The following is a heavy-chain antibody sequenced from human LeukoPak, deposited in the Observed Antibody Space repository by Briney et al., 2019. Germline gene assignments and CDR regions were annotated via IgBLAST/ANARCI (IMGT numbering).Heavy chain of an antibody. J-gene: IGHJ3*02. D-gene: IGHD3-22*01. CDR2: IYYSGST. CDR3: AGEVVITWEDAFDI. Sequence: SETLSLTCTVSGGSISSGGYYWSWIRQHPGKGLEWIGYIYYSGSTYYNPSLKSRVTISVDTSKNQFSLKLSSVTAADTAVYYCAGEVVITWEDAFDIWGQGTMVTVSS. CDR1: GGSISSGGYY. V-gene: IGHV4-31*03.